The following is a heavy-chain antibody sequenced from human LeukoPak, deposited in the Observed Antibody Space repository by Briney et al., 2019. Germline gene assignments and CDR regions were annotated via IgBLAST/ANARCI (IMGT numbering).Heavy chain of an antibody. CDR1: GYSISSGYY. CDR2: IYHSGST. Sequence: PSETLSLTCTVSGYSISSGYYWGWIRQPPGKGLEWIGSIYHSGSTYYNPSLKSRVTISVDTSKNQFSLKLSSVTAADTAVYYCARTGITMIVVVHAFDIWGQGTMVTVSS. J-gene: IGHJ3*02. V-gene: IGHV4-38-2*02. CDR3: ARTGITMIVVVHAFDI. D-gene: IGHD3-22*01.